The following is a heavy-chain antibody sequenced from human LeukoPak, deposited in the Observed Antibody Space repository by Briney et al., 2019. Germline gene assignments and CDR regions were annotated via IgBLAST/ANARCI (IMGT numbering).Heavy chain of an antibody. Sequence: PSETLPLTCTVSGGSISSYYWSWIRQPPGKGLEWIGYIYYSGSTNYNPSLKSRVTISVDTSKNQFSLKLSSVTAADTAVYYCARGKLYGDYVDYWGQGTLVTVSS. D-gene: IGHD4-17*01. CDR3: ARGKLYGDYVDY. J-gene: IGHJ4*02. CDR2: IYYSGST. CDR1: GGSISSYY. V-gene: IGHV4-59*01.